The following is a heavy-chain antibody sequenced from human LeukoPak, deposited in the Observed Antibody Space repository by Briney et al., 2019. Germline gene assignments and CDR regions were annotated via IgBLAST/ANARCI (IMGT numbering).Heavy chain of an antibody. CDR2: IRYDGSNK. CDR1: GFTFSSYG. CDR3: AREGSYYYYDSSGYYCGLFDY. V-gene: IGHV3-30*02. D-gene: IGHD3-22*01. Sequence: PGGSLRLSCAASGFTFSSYGMHWARQAPGKGLEWVAFIRYDGSNKYYADSVKGRFTISRDNSKNTQYLQMNSLRAEDTAVYYCAREGSYYYYDSSGYYCGLFDYWGQGTLVTVSS. J-gene: IGHJ4*02.